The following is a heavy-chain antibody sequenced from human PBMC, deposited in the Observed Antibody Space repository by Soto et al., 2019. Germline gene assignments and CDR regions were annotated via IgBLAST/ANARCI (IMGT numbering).Heavy chain of an antibody. CDR2: ISSSSSTI. V-gene: IGHV3-48*01. D-gene: IGHD6-19*01. CDR1: GFTFSSYS. Sequence: GGSLRLSCAASGFTFSSYSMNWVRQAPGKGLEWVSYISSSSSTIYYADSVKGRFTISRDNAKNSLYLQVNSLRAEDTAVYYCARRYSSGPTEYFQHWGQGTLVTVSS. CDR3: ARRYSSGPTEYFQH. J-gene: IGHJ1*01.